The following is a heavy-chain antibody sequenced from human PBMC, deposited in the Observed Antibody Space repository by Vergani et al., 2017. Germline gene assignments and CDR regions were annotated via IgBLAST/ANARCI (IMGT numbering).Heavy chain of an antibody. V-gene: IGHV3-23*01. CDR3: AKADGLRYFDWLLFFY. CDR1: GFTFSSYA. D-gene: IGHD3-9*01. Sequence: EVQLLESGGGLVQPGGSLRLSCAASGFTFSSYAMSWVRQAPGKGLEWVSAISGSGGSTYYADSVKGRFTISRDNSKNTLYLQMNSLRAEDTAVYYSAKADGLRYFDWLLFFYWGQGTLVTVSS. J-gene: IGHJ4*02. CDR2: ISGSGGST.